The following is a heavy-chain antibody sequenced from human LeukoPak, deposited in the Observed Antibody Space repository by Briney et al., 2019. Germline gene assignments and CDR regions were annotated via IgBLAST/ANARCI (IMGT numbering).Heavy chain of an antibody. Sequence: ASVKLSCKASGGTLSTYTISWLRQAPGQGLEWIGRITPLLTITKYAQKFQGRVTITADRSTSTVHMALTSLTSEAPPAYDCATGGNRFGPWSQGCLVTVSS. J-gene: IGHJ5*02. CDR2: ITPLLTIT. V-gene: IGHV1-69*02. CDR3: ATGGNRFGP. CDR1: GGTLSTYT.